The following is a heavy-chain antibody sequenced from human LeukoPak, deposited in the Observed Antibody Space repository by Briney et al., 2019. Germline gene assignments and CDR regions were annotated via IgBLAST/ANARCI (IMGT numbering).Heavy chain of an antibody. CDR3: ARDRGLVVVPAASDY. D-gene: IGHD2-2*01. J-gene: IGHJ4*02. CDR2: ISTSSNSI. V-gene: IGHV3-48*04. CDR1: GFTFSSYS. Sequence: QSGGSLRLSCAVSGFTFSSYSMSWARQAPGKGLEWISYISTSSNSIYYADSVKGRFTISRDNAKNSLYLQMNSLRAEDTAVYYCARDRGLVVVPAASDYWGQGTLVTVSS.